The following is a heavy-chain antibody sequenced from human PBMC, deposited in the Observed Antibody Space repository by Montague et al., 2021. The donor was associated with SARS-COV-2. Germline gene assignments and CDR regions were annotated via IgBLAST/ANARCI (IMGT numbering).Heavy chain of an antibody. CDR1: GDSISRSHYF. J-gene: IGHJ3*02. Sequence: SETLSLTRSVSGDSISRSHYFWAWIRQPPGMGLEWIESIYFTGKTYYHPSLKSRVTISIDTSKNHFSLRLSSVTAADSAVFYCARWGLNNAFDIWGLGTMITISS. V-gene: IGHV4-39*02. CDR3: ARWGLNNAFDI. CDR2: IYFTGKT. D-gene: IGHD1/OR15-1a*01.